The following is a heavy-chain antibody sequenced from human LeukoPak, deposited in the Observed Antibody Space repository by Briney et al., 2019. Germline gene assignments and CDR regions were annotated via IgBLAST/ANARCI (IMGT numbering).Heavy chain of an antibody. CDR1: GFTFSSYW. J-gene: IGHJ6*02. CDR3: ARGRKYDGRSSYYGLDV. V-gene: IGHV3-7*04. Sequence: GGPLRLSCAASGFTFSSYWMSWVRRAPGKGLEWVANIKEDGSEKYFVDSVKGRFTISRDNAKNSLYLQMNSLRAEDTAVYYCARGRKYDGRSSYYGLDVWGQGTTVTVSS. CDR2: IKEDGSEK. D-gene: IGHD2-15*01.